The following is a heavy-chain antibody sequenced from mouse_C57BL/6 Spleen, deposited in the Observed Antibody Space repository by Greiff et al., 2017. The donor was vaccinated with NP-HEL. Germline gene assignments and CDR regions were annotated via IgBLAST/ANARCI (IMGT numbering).Heavy chain of an antibody. CDR3: ARDGVNFDY. J-gene: IGHJ2*01. V-gene: IGHV5-4*01. CDR1: GFTFSSYA. Sequence: VQLKESGGGLVKPGGSLKLSCAASGFTFSSYAMSWVRQTPEKRLEWVATISDGGSYTYYPDNVKGRFTISRDNAKNNLYLQMSHLKSEDTAMYYCARDGVNFDYWGQGTTLTVSS. CDR2: ISDGGSYT.